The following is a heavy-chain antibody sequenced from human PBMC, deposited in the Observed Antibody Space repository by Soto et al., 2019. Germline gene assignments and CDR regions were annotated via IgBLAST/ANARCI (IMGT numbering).Heavy chain of an antibody. J-gene: IGHJ4*02. D-gene: IGHD1-1*01. CDR3: ASEPG. Sequence: EVQLVESGGGLVQPGRSLRLSCAASGFTFDDYAMHWVRQAPGKGLEWVSGISWNSGSIGYADSVKGRFTISRDNAKNSLYLQMNSLRAEDTALYYCASEPGWGQGTLVTVSS. V-gene: IGHV3-9*01. CDR2: ISWNSGSI. CDR1: GFTFDDYA.